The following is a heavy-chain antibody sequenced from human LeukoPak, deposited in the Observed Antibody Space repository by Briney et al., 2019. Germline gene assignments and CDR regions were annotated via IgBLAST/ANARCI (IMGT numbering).Heavy chain of an antibody. V-gene: IGHV3-66*01. CDR3: ARRGGGGRAFDI. CDR2: IYSNT. J-gene: IGHJ3*02. Sequence: GGSLRLSCAASGFTVNSNYMTWVRQAPGKGLEWVSSIYSNTYYVDSVKGRFTISRDNSENTLYLQMDSLRVEDTAVYYCARRGGGGRAFDIWGQGTMVTVSS. CDR1: GFTVNSNY. D-gene: IGHD2-15*01.